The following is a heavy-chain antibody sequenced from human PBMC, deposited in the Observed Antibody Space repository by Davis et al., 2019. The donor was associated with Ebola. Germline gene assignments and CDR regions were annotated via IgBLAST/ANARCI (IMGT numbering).Heavy chain of an antibody. V-gene: IGHV1-69*05. Sequence: SVKVSCKASGGTFSSYAISWVRQAPGQGLEWMGGIIPIFGTANYAQKLQGRVTMTTDTSTSTAYMELRSLRSDDTAVYYCARGITMVRALDWFDPWGQGTLVTVSS. CDR2: IIPIFGTA. J-gene: IGHJ5*02. CDR1: GGTFSSYA. D-gene: IGHD3-10*01. CDR3: ARGITMVRALDWFDP.